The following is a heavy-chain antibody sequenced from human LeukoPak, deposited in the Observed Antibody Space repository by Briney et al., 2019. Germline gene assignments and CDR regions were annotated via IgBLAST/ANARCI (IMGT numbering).Heavy chain of an antibody. Sequence: ASVKVSCKASGYTFTSYDINWVRQATGQGLEWMGWMNPNSGNTGYAQKFQGRVTMTRNTSISTAYMELSRLRSDDTAVYYCARDWGFPYDSSGYPLPGRLEFDPWGQGTLVTVSS. V-gene: IGHV1-8*01. CDR2: MNPNSGNT. D-gene: IGHD3-22*01. CDR3: ARDWGFPYDSSGYPLPGRLEFDP. J-gene: IGHJ5*02. CDR1: GYTFTSYD.